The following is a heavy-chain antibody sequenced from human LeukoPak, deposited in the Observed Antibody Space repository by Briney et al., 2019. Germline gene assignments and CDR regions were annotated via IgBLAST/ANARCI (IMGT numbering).Heavy chain of an antibody. CDR1: GVSMRIYY. CDR2: ISYIGSS. D-gene: IGHD6-19*01. J-gene: IGHJ3*02. Sequence: PSETLSLTCTVSGVSMRIYYWSWIRQPPGKRLEWIAFISYIGSSNYNPSLTSRATISVDSSKNQFSLKLNSVTAADTAVYYCAGWQVAGAFEIWGQGTMVTVSS. CDR3: AGWQVAGAFEI. V-gene: IGHV4-59*01.